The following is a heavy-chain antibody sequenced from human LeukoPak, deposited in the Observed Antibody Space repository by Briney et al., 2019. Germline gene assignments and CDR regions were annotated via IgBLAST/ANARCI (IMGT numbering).Heavy chain of an antibody. J-gene: IGHJ2*01. Sequence: PGGSLRLSCVASGFSISNYWMTWVRQAPGKGLEWVANTKQDGSEKNYVDSVKGRFSSSRDNTKNSLYLQMNRLRAEDTAVYYCARGYWNFGLWGRGTQVTVSS. V-gene: IGHV3-7*01. CDR1: GFSISNYW. CDR2: TKQDGSEK. CDR3: ARGYWNFGL.